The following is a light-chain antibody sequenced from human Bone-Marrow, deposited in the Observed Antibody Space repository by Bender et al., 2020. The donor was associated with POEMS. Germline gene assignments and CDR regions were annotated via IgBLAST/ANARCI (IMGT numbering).Light chain of an antibody. CDR1: SPYSGRVP. Sequence: SLLTKPPSASGTPGQRATILCSESSPYSGRVPVTGYQQLPGTAPKLLFYNNDQRPSGVPDRFSASKSGTSASLAISGLQSEDEADYYCAAWDDSLNGLWVLGGGTKLTVL. CDR3: AAWDDSLNGLWV. CDR2: NND. J-gene: IGLJ3*02. V-gene: IGLV1-44*01.